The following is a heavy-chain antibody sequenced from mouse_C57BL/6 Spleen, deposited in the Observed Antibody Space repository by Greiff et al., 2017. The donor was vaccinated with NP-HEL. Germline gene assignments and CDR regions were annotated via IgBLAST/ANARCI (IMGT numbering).Heavy chain of an antibody. CDR1: GYAFSSYW. J-gene: IGHJ4*01. D-gene: IGHD3-3*01. V-gene: IGHV1-80*01. CDR2: IYPGDGDT. CDR3: ARGDEDYAMDY. Sequence: QVQLKESGAELVKPGASVKISCKASGYAFSSYWMNWVKQRPGKGLEWIGQIYPGDGDTNYNGKFKGKATLTADKSSSTAYMQLSILTSEDSAVYFCARGDEDYAMDYWGQGTSVTVSS.